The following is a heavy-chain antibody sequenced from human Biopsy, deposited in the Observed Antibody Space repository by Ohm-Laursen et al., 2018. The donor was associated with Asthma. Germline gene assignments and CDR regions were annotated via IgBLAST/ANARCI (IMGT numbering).Heavy chain of an antibody. CDR1: NGSISSTFYY. V-gene: IGHV4-39*01. CDR2: IHKNGIG. D-gene: IGHD6-13*01. Sequence: TLSLTCAVSNGSISSTFYYWGWIRQPPGKGLEWVGSIHKNGIGYYKSSLKSRLTISADTSKNQFSLKVTSATAADTAVYYCARQKLAAAEGPFDLWGQGTMVTVSS. J-gene: IGHJ3*01. CDR3: ARQKLAAAEGPFDL.